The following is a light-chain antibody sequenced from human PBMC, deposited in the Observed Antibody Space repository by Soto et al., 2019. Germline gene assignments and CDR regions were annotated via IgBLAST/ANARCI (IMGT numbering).Light chain of an antibody. V-gene: IGKV1-39*01. CDR2: VAS. J-gene: IGKJ5*01. Sequence: DIQMTQSPSSLSASVGDRVTITCRASQSISRYLNWYQQKPGKAPNLLIYVASSLQSEVPSRFSGSGSGSDVTLTITSLQPEDFATYYCQQSHGTPITFGQGTRLEIK. CDR1: QSISRY. CDR3: QQSHGTPIT.